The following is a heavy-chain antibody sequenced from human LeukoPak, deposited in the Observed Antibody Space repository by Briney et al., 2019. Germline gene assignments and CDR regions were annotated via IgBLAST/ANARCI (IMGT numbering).Heavy chain of an antibody. CDR3: AGYCSGGSCYDDAFDI. J-gene: IGHJ3*02. Sequence: GSLRLSCAASGFTFSDYYMSWIRQAPGKGLEWVSYISSSGSTIYYADSVKGRFTISRDNAKNSLYLQMNSLRAEDTAVYYCAGYCSGGSCYDDAFDIWGQGTMVTVSS. CDR1: GFTFSDYY. V-gene: IGHV3-11*01. D-gene: IGHD2-15*01. CDR2: ISSSGSTI.